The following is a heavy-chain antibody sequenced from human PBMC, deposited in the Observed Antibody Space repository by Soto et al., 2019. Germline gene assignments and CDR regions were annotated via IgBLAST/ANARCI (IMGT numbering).Heavy chain of an antibody. CDR2: ISSDGSST. V-gene: IGHV3-74*01. D-gene: IGHD2-21*02. CDR1: GFTFSTSW. Sequence: EVQLVESGGGLVQPGGSLRLSCSASGFTFSTSWMHWVRQAPGKGLVWVSRISSDGSSTSYADSVKGRFTISRDNAKKTLYLQMNSLRAEDTAVYYCARSAYCGGDCYSHGDGYYFDYWGQGTLVTVSS. J-gene: IGHJ4*02. CDR3: ARSAYCGGDCYSHGDGYYFDY.